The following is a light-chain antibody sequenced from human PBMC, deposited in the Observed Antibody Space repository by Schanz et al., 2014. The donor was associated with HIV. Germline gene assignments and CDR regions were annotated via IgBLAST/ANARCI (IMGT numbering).Light chain of an antibody. Sequence: EIVLTQSPGSLSLSPGGRATLSCGASQRLSSAYLAWYQQKLGQPPRLVIYGASSRATGIPDRFSGSGSGTEFTLTISSLQSEDFAVYYCQQYNNWPRTFGQGTKVDIK. CDR1: QRLSSAY. CDR2: GAS. CDR3: QQYNNWPRT. V-gene: IGKV3-20*01. J-gene: IGKJ1*01.